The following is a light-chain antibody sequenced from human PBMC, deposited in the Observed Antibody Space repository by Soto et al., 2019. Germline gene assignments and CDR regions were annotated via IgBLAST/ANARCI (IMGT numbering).Light chain of an antibody. CDR2: GAS. CDR3: QHYDLSPLRHLRLT. Sequence: EVVLTQSPGTLSLSPGETGTLSCRASQTVSSGYLAWYQQRAGQAPRLLIYGASNRATGIPDRFSGSGSGTDFTLTISSLEPEDFAMYYCQHYDLSPLRHLRLTFGGGTKVEFK. CDR1: QTVSSGY. J-gene: IGKJ4*01. V-gene: IGKV3-20*01.